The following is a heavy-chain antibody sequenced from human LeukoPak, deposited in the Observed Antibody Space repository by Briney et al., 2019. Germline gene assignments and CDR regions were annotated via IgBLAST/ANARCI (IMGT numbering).Heavy chain of an antibody. CDR2: ISGGGVTT. Sequence: GGSLRLSCVGSGFTSIAYALTWARQAPGKGLEWVSGISGGGVTTYYADSVKGRFTISRDNSKNTLYLQMNSLRAEDTAVYYCAREARRDGYNYNYYGMDVWGQGTTVTVSS. CDR3: AREARRDGYNYNYYGMDV. J-gene: IGHJ6*02. D-gene: IGHD5-24*01. V-gene: IGHV3-23*01. CDR1: GFTSIAYA.